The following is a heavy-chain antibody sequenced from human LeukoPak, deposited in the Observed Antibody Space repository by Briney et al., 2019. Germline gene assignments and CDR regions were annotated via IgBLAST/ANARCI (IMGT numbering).Heavy chain of an antibody. CDR2: IYYSGST. D-gene: IGHD3-3*01. J-gene: IGHJ3*02. CDR3: ARVKKEWLPYAFDI. Sequence: SETLSLTCTVSGGSISSYYWSWIRQPPGKGLEWIGYIYYSGSTNYNPSLKSRVTISVDTSKNQFSLKLSSVTAADTAVYYCARVKKEWLPYAFDIWGQGTMVTVSS. V-gene: IGHV4-59*01. CDR1: GGSISSYY.